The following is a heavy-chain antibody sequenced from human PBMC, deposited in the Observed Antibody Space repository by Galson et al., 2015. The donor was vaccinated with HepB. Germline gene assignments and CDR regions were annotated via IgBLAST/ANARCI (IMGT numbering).Heavy chain of an antibody. CDR3: AREGLWFGELLLAGYYYGMDV. CDR1: GGTFSSYA. Sequence: SCKASGGTFSSYAISWVRQAPGQGLEWMGGIIPIFGTANYAQKFQGRVTITADKSTSTAYMELSSLRSEDTAVYYCAREGLWFGELLLAGYYYGMDVWGQGTTVTVSS. V-gene: IGHV1-69*06. D-gene: IGHD3-10*01. J-gene: IGHJ6*02. CDR2: IIPIFGTA.